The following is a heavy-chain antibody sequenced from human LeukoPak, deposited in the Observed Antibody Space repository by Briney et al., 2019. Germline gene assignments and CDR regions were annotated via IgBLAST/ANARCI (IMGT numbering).Heavy chain of an antibody. D-gene: IGHD3-9*01. Sequence: GGSLRLSCAASGFTFSDYYMSWIRQAPGKGLEWVSYISSSGSTIYYADSVKGRFTISRDNAKNSLYLQMNSLRAEDTAVYYCARVLRYFDWYADYWGQGTLVTVSS. CDR2: ISSSGSTI. CDR3: ARVLRYFDWYADY. V-gene: IGHV3-11*04. CDR1: GFTFSDYY. J-gene: IGHJ4*02.